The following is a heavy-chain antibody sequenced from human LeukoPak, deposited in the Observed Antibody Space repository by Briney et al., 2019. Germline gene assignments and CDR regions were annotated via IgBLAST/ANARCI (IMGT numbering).Heavy chain of an antibody. CDR3: ARVKSRDGYNYDY. Sequence: GGSLRLSCAASGFTFSSYSMNWVRQAPGKGLEWVSSISSSSSYIYYADSVKGRFTISRDNAKNSLYLQMNSLRAEDTAVYYCARVKSRDGYNYDYWGQGTLVTASS. V-gene: IGHV3-21*01. D-gene: IGHD5-24*01. J-gene: IGHJ4*02. CDR2: ISSSSSYI. CDR1: GFTFSSYS.